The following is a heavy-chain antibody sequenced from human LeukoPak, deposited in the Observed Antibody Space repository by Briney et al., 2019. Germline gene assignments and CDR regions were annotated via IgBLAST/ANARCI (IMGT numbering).Heavy chain of an antibody. CDR1: GGSISSTSYY. D-gene: IGHD3-10*01. CDR3: ARANYGSGSYYIDY. V-gene: IGHV4-39*01. Sequence: SETLSLTCTVSGGSISSTSYYWGWIRQPPGKGLEWIGNMYYSGSTYYNPSLKGRVTISVDTSKNLFSLELNSVTAADTAVYYCARANYGSGSYYIDYWGQGTLVTVSS. CDR2: MYYSGST. J-gene: IGHJ4*02.